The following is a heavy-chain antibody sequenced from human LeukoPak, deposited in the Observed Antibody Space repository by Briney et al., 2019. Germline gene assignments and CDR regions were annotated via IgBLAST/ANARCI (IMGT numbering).Heavy chain of an antibody. CDR1: GYTFTSYG. CDR3: ASGDFWSGYYTRGGDAFDI. D-gene: IGHD3-3*01. Sequence: ASVKVSCKASGYTFTSYGISWVRQAPGQGLEWMGWISAYNGNTNYAQKLQGRVTMTTDTSTSTAYMELRSLRSDDTAVYYCASGDFWSGYYTRGGDAFDIWGQGTMVTVSS. J-gene: IGHJ3*02. V-gene: IGHV1-18*01. CDR2: ISAYNGNT.